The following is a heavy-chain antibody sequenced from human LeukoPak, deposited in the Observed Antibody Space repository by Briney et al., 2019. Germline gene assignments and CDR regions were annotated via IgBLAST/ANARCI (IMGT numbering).Heavy chain of an antibody. CDR1: GYTFTSYD. D-gene: IGHD3-22*01. J-gene: IGHJ1*01. V-gene: IGHV1-8*01. Sequence: ASVKVSCKASGYTFTSYDINWVRQATGQGLEWMGWMNPNSGNTGYAQKFQGRVTMTRSTSINTAYMELSSLRSEDTAVYYCVRRADDYDSSCHVHWGQGTLVTVSS. CDR3: VRRADDYDSSCHVH. CDR2: MNPNSGNT.